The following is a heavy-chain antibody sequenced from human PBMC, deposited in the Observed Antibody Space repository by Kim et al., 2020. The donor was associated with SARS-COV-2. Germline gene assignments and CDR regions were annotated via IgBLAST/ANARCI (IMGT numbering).Heavy chain of an antibody. V-gene: IGHV3-53*01. CDR3: ARGPEYYGSGSLDY. Sequence: GGSLRLSCAASGFTVSSNYMSWVRQAPGKGLEWVSVIYSGGSTYYADSVKGRFTISRDNSKNTLYLQMNSLRAEDTAVYYCARGPEYYGSGSLDYWGQGTLVTVSS. CDR1: GFTVSSNY. D-gene: IGHD3-10*01. CDR2: IYSGGST. J-gene: IGHJ4*02.